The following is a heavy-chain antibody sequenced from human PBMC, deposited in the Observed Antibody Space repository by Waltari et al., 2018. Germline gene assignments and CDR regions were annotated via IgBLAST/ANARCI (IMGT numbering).Heavy chain of an antibody. CDR1: GGSFSGSS. CDR2: VDYSTST. CDR3: ARSPPAAAPIWGYDF. J-gene: IGHJ4*02. D-gene: IGHD2-2*01. V-gene: IGHV4-34*01. Sequence: QVQLHQWAAGLLKPSETLSLTCAVSGGSFSGSSWSWIRQPPGKGLEWIGKVDYSTSTNSNPSLPSRLTVSIDTSKKRFSLKLTSVTAADTAVYYCARSPPAAAPIWGYDFWSQGSLVTVSS.